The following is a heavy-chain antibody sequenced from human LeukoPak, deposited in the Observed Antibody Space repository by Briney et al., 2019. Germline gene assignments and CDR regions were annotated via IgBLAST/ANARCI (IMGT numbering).Heavy chain of an antibody. Sequence: GGSLRLSCAASGFTFSSSNMHWVRQAPGKGLEWVAFISGSSTAIYYADSVKGRFTISRDIARQSLYLQMNSLRDEDTAVYYCARGGGRSYFDAFDIWGQGTVVTVSS. CDR3: ARGGGRSYFDAFDI. J-gene: IGHJ3*02. CDR2: ISGSSTAI. D-gene: IGHD1-26*01. V-gene: IGHV3-48*02. CDR1: GFTFSSSN.